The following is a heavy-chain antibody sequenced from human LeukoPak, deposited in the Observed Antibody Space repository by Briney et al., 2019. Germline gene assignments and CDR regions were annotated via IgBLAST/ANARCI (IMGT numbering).Heavy chain of an antibody. CDR1: GGSLSSYY. CDR3: ARGMYYFDY. V-gene: IGHV4-59*01. Sequence: PSETLSLICTVSGGSLSSYYWSWIREPPGKGLEWIGYIYYSGSTNYNPSLKSRVTISVDTSKNQFSLKLSSVTAADTAVYYCARGMYYFDYWGQGTLVTVSS. CDR2: IYYSGST. J-gene: IGHJ4*02.